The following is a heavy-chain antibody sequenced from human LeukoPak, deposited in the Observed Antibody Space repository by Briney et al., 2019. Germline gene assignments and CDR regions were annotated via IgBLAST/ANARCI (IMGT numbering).Heavy chain of an antibody. J-gene: IGHJ4*02. CDR2: IYNSGST. V-gene: IGHV4-38-2*01. D-gene: IGHD6-19*01. Sequence: SETLSLTCAVSGYSISSGYYWGWIRQPPGKGLEWIGSIYNSGSTYYNPSLKSRVTISVDTSKNQFSLKLSSVTAADTAVYYCARRHVSGWYFDYWGQGTLVTVSS. CDR1: GYSISSGYY. CDR3: ARRHVSGWYFDY.